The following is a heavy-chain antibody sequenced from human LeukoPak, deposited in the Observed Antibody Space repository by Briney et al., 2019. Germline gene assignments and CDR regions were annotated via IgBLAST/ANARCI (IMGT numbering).Heavy chain of an antibody. V-gene: IGHV3-23*01. CDR2: ISGSGGST. CDR1: GFTFSSYA. CDR3: AKPYTSGWYVGD. Sequence: GGSLRLSCAASGFTFSSYAMSWVRQAPGKGLEWVSAISGSGGSTHYADSVKGRFTISRDNSKNTLYLQMNSLRAEDTAVYYCAKPYTSGWYVGDWGQRTLVTLSS. D-gene: IGHD6-19*01. J-gene: IGHJ4*02.